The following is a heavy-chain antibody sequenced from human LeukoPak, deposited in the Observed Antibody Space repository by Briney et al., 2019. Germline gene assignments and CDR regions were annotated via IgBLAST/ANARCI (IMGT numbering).Heavy chain of an antibody. J-gene: IGHJ4*02. CDR3: AKGGHRPGKTTSSGWSAHPFDY. CDR1: GFTFSSYA. D-gene: IGHD6-19*01. CDR2: ISGSGGST. Sequence: GGSLRLSWAASGFTFSSYAMSWVRQAPGKGLEWVSAISGSGGSTYYADSVKGRFTISRDNSKNALYLQMNSLRAEDTAVYYCAKGGHRPGKTTSSGWSAHPFDYWGQGTLVTVSS. V-gene: IGHV3-23*01.